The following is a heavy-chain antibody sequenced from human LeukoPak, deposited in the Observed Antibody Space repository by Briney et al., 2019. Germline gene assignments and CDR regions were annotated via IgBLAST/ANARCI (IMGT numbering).Heavy chain of an antibody. CDR3: ARDAYCGGDCYDAFDI. CDR2: ISSSSSYI. D-gene: IGHD2-21*02. V-gene: IGHV3-21*01. CDR1: GFTFSSYS. J-gene: IGHJ3*02. Sequence: PGGSLRLSCAASGFTFSSYSMNWVRQAPGKGLEWVSSISSSSSYIYYADSVKGRFTISRDNAKNSLYLQMNSLRAEDTAVYYCARDAYCGGDCYDAFDIWSQGTMVTVSS.